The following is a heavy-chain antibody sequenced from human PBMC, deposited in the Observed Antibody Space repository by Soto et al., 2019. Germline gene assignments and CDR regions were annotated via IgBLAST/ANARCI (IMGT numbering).Heavy chain of an antibody. D-gene: IGHD3-16*01. V-gene: IGHV3-72*01. CDR2: IRNKANSDTT. Sequence: EVQLVESGGGLVQPGESTRLSCAVSGFSFSDHHMDWVRQAPGRGLEWVGRIRNKANSDTTEYAASVKGRFTISKDDSGTSVYLQMQSLKTEYTATYYCGRLGGRRGGSNGFDFWGQGALVTVSS. CDR3: GRLGGRRGGSNGFDF. CDR1: GFSFSDHH. J-gene: IGHJ3*01.